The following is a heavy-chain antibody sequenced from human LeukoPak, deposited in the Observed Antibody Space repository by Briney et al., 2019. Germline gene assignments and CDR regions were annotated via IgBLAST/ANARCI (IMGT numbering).Heavy chain of an antibody. J-gene: IGHJ4*02. D-gene: IGHD2/OR15-2a*01. CDR2: VSSSGST. V-gene: IGHV4-59*11. CDR1: GGSIRSRY. CDR3: ARGDQFLPY. Sequence: SETLSLTCTVSGGSIRSRYWSWIRQPPGKGLEWIGYVSSSGSTNYNPSLKSRVTISVDTSKNQFSLKLSSVTAADTAVYYWARGDQFLPYWGEGILVTVSS.